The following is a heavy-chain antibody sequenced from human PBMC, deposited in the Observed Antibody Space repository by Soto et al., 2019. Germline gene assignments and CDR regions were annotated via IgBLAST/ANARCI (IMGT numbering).Heavy chain of an antibody. CDR1: GGTFSSYA. D-gene: IGHD4-17*01. J-gene: IGHJ4*02. Sequence: SVKVSCKASGGTFSSYAISWVRQAPGQGLEWMGGIIPIFGTANYAQKFQGRVTITADESTSTAYMELSSLRSEDTAVYYCARVIDYGDYSFDYWGQGTLVTVSS. CDR2: IIPIFGTA. CDR3: ARVIDYGDYSFDY. V-gene: IGHV1-69*13.